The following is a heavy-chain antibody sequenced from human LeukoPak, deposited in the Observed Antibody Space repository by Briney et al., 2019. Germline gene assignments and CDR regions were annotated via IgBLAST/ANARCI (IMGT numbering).Heavy chain of an antibody. Sequence: GGSLRLSCAASGFPFSDYWMDWVRQAPGKGLEWVANIKQDGSEKYYVDSVKGRFTISRDNAKNSLYLQMNSLRAEDTAVYYCARERGYSYGYYFDYWGQGTLVTVSS. J-gene: IGHJ4*02. CDR2: IKQDGSEK. D-gene: IGHD5-18*01. CDR3: ARERGYSYGYYFDY. CDR1: GFPFSDYW. V-gene: IGHV3-7*01.